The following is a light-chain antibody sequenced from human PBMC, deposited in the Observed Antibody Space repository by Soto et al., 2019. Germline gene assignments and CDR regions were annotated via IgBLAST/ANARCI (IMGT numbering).Light chain of an antibody. J-gene: IGKJ1*01. CDR1: QSVANR. CDR2: GAT. V-gene: IGKV3-15*01. CDR3: QQYIDWPRT. Sequence: EIVMTQSPATLSVSPGERATLSCRASQSVANRLAWYQHTPGQAPRLPIYGATYRATGVPAKFSGSGSGTDFTLTITSLQSEDFALYYCQQYIDWPRTFGQGTKVDI.